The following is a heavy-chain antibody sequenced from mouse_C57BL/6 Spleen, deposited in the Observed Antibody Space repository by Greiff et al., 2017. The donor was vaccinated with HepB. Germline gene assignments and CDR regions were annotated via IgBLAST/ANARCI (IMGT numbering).Heavy chain of an antibody. Sequence: QVQLQQPGTELVKPGASVKLSCKASGYTFTSYWMHWVKQRPGQGLEWIGYINPSSGYTKYNQKFKDKATLTADKSSSTAYMQLSSLTYEDSAVYYCARPEGNYAMDYWGQGTSVTVSS. CDR1: GYTFTSYW. D-gene: IGHD2-14*01. J-gene: IGHJ4*01. V-gene: IGHV1-7*01. CDR3: ARPEGNYAMDY. CDR2: INPSSGYT.